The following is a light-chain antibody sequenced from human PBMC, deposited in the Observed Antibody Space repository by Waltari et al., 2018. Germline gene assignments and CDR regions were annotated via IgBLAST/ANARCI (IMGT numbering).Light chain of an antibody. V-gene: IGLV5-45*02. J-gene: IGLJ3*02. Sequence: QAVLTQPSSLSASPGASASLTCTLRRDINVGTYRILWYQQKAGSPPQFLLKYKSDSNQQRGSGVPSRFSGSKDASANAGVLLISGLQSEDEGDYYCMIFYSSAWVFGGGTKLTVL. CDR3: MIFYSSAWV. CDR1: RDINVGTYR. CDR2: YKSDSNQ.